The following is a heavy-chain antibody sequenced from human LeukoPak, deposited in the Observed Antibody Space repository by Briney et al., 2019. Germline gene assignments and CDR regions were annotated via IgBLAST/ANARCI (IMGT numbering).Heavy chain of an antibody. Sequence: SETLSLTYTVSGGSISSSSYYWGWIRQPPGKGLEWIGSIYYSGSTYYNPSLKSRVTISVDTSKNQFSLKLSSVTAADTAVYYCARHSSTIFGVVIGWGQGTLVTVSS. CDR1: GGSISSSSYY. J-gene: IGHJ4*02. V-gene: IGHV4-39*01. D-gene: IGHD3-3*01. CDR3: ARHSSTIFGVVIG. CDR2: IYYSGST.